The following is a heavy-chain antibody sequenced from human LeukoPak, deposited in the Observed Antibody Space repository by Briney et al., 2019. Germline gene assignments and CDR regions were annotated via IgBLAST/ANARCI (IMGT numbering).Heavy chain of an antibody. J-gene: IGHJ4*02. V-gene: IGHV4-59*12. CDR2: ISYSGST. CDR1: GGSISNYY. D-gene: IGHD6-25*01. CDR3: ARARGTEAIDS. Sequence: SETLSLTCTVSGGSISNYYWSWIRQPPGKGLEWIGYISYSGSTNYNPSLKSRVTMSVDTSKNQFSLKLSSVTAADTAVYYCARARGTEAIDSWGQGTLVTVSS.